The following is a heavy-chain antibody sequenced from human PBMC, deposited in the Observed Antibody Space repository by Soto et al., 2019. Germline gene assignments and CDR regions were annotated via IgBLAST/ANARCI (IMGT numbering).Heavy chain of an antibody. J-gene: IGHJ4*02. Sequence: SETLSLTCTVSGGSISSGSYYWSWIRQHPGKGLEWIGYIYYSGSTYYNPSLKSRASISLDTSKNQFSLKLSSVTAADTAVYYCASEGGYCNIWGQGTLVTVYS. V-gene: IGHV4-31*02. CDR2: IYYSGST. CDR1: GGSISSGSYY. CDR3: ASEGGYCNI. D-gene: IGHD2-15*01.